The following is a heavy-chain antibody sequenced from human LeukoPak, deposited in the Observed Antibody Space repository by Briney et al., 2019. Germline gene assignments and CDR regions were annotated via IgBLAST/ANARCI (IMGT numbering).Heavy chain of an antibody. Sequence: ASVKVSCKASGYTFISYDINWVRQAVGQGLEWMGWMNPNSGNTGYAQKFQGRVTMTGNTSINTAYMELSSLRSEDTAVYYCARRYCSGGSCYHWGVWGQGTLVTVSA. J-gene: IGHJ4*02. CDR2: MNPNSGNT. D-gene: IGHD2-15*01. CDR1: GYTFISYD. CDR3: ARRYCSGGSCYHWGV. V-gene: IGHV1-8*02.